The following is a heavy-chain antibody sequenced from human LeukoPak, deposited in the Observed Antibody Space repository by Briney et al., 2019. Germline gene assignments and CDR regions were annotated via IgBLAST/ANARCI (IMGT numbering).Heavy chain of an antibody. Sequence: PGGSLRLSCAASGFTFSSYAMSWVRQAPGKGLEWVSVIYTGGGTYYADSVKGRFTISRDNSKNTLYLQMNRLRAEDTAVYYCARQFVSSFYYFDYWGQGTLVTVSS. J-gene: IGHJ4*02. CDR2: IYTGGGT. CDR3: ARQFVSSFYYFDY. V-gene: IGHV3-66*04. D-gene: IGHD6-13*01. CDR1: GFTFSSYA.